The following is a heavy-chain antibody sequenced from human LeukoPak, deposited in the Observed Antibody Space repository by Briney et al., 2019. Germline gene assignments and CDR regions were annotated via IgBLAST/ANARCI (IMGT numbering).Heavy chain of an antibody. J-gene: IGHJ3*02. V-gene: IGHV3-23*01. CDR1: GFTFSSYA. CDR3: AKRGPHYGIVGAWDAFDI. Sequence: PGGSLRLSCAASGFTFSSYAMSWVRQAPGKGLEWVSAISGSCGSTYYADSVKGRFTISRDNSKNTLYLQMNSLRAEDTAVYYCAKRGPHYGIVGAWDAFDIWGQGTMVTVSS. D-gene: IGHD1-26*01. CDR2: ISGSCGST.